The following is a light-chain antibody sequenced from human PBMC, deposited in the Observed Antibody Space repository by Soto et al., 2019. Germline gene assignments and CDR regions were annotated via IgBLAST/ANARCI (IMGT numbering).Light chain of an antibody. CDR1: QTVTSNY. CDR3: QQYLSLPVT. J-gene: IGKJ2*01. CDR2: GAS. V-gene: IGKV3-20*01. Sequence: EVVLTQSPGTLSLSPGERATLSCRASQTVTSNYLAWYQQKPGQAPRLLIYGASSRATDIPHRFSGSGSGTDFTLTISRLEPEYFALYYCQQYLSLPVTFGQGTKLEIK.